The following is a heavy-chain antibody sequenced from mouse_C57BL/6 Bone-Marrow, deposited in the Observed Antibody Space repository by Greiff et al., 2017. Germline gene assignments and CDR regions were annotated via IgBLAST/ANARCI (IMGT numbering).Heavy chain of an antibody. CDR3: TGRYSNYVLFAY. CDR2: IRLKSDNYAT. D-gene: IGHD2-5*01. J-gene: IGHJ3*01. Sequence: EVKLMESGGGLVQPGGSMKLSCVASGFTFSNYWMNWVRQSPEKGLEWVAQIRLKSDNYATHYAESVKGRFTISRDDSKSSVYLQMHNLRAEDTGIYYCTGRYSNYVLFAYWGQGTLVTVSA. V-gene: IGHV6-3*01. CDR1: GFTFSNYW.